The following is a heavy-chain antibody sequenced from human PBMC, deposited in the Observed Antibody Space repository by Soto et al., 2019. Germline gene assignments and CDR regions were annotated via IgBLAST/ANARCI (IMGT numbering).Heavy chain of an antibody. D-gene: IGHD3-16*01. CDR3: ARMGDVPYYYYGMDV. CDR1: GYTFTSYG. V-gene: IGHV1-18*01. Sequence: QVQLVQSGAEVKKPGASVKVSCKASGYTFTSYGITWVRQAPGQGLEWLGWINGYNGNTNYAQMLQGRVTMTTDTSTSTAYMELRSLRSDDTAVYYCARMGDVPYYYYGMDVWGQGTTVTVSS. J-gene: IGHJ6*02. CDR2: INGYNGNT.